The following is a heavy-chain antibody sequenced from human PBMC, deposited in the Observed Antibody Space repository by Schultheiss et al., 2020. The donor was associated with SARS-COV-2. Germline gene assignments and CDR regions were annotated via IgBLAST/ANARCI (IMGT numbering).Heavy chain of an antibody. Sequence: ASVKVSCKASGYTFTSYGISWVRQAPGQGLEWMGWISAYNGNTNYAQKLQGRVTMTTDTSTSTAYMELSSLRSEDTAVYYCARVRGVKDGYNSFYYYYYGMDVWGQGTTVTVSS. CDR2: ISAYNGNT. J-gene: IGHJ6*02. V-gene: IGHV1-18*01. D-gene: IGHD5-24*01. CDR1: GYTFTSYG. CDR3: ARVRGVKDGYNSFYYYYYGMDV.